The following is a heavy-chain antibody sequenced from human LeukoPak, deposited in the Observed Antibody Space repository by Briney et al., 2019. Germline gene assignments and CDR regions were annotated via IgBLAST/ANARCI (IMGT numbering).Heavy chain of an antibody. Sequence: PSETLSLTCTVSGYSISNGYYWGWIRQPPGKGLEWIGNIYHSGSTYYNPSLKSRVTISVDTSKNQFSLKLSSVTAADTAVYYCSRSPYSSGWWYDAFDIWGQGTMVTVSS. J-gene: IGHJ3*02. CDR3: SRSPYSSGWWYDAFDI. D-gene: IGHD6-19*01. CDR1: GYSISNGYY. V-gene: IGHV4-38-2*02. CDR2: IYHSGST.